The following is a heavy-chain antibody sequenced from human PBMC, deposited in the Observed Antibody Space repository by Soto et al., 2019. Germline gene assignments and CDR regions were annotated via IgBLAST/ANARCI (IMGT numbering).Heavy chain of an antibody. D-gene: IGHD2-21*01. V-gene: IGHV4-39*01. J-gene: IGHJ4*02. CDR2: IYYSGST. CDR1: GGSISSSSYY. CDR3: ASLYCGGDCYSEDYFDY. Sequence: SETLSLTCTASGGSISSSSYYWGWIRQPPGKGLEWIGSIYYSGSTYYNPSLKSRVTISVDTSKNQFSLKLSSVTAADTAVYYCASLYCGGDCYSEDYFDYWGQGTLVTVSS.